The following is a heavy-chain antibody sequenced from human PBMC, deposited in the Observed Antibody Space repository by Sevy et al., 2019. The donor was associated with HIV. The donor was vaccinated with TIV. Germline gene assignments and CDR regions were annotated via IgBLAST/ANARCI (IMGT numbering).Heavy chain of an antibody. CDR2: ISSNGGST. J-gene: IGHJ6*02. Sequence: GGSLRLSCSASGFTFSSYAMHWVRQAPGKGLEYVSAISSNGGSTYYADSVKGRFTISRDNSKNTLYLQMSSLRGEDTAVYYCVYDGNNCSSTSCYVGIYYYYGMDVWGQGTTVTVSS. CDR3: VYDGNNCSSTSCYVGIYYYYGMDV. CDR1: GFTFSSYA. D-gene: IGHD2-2*01. V-gene: IGHV3-64D*06.